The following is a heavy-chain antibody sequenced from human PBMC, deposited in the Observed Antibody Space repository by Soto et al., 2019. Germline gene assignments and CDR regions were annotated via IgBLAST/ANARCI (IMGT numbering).Heavy chain of an antibody. Sequence: EVQLLESGGGLVQPGGSLRLSCAASGFTFSSYAMSWVRQAPGKGLEWVSAISGSGGSTYYADSVKGRFTISRDNSKNTMYLQMNSLRAEDTAVYYCAKDQGYSSSWYAFDIWCQGTMVTVSS. V-gene: IGHV3-23*01. D-gene: IGHD6-13*01. CDR3: AKDQGYSSSWYAFDI. CDR2: ISGSGGST. J-gene: IGHJ3*02. CDR1: GFTFSSYA.